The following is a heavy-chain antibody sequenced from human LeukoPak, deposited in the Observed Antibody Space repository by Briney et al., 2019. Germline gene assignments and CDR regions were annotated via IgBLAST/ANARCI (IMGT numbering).Heavy chain of an antibody. V-gene: IGHV4-59*01. D-gene: IGHD1-7*01. CDR3: ARDRSPKYNWNYPRPPLSHDAFDI. CDR1: GGSISSYY. J-gene: IGHJ3*02. CDR2: IYYSGST. Sequence: SETLSLTCTVSGGSISSYYWSWIRQPPGKGLEWIGYIYYSGSTNYNPSLKSRVTISVDTSKNQFSLKLSSVTAADTAVYYCARDRSPKYNWNYPRPPLSHDAFDIWGQGTMVTVSS.